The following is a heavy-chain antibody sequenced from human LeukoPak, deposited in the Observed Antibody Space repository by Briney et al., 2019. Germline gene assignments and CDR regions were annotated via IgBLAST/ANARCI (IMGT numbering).Heavy chain of an antibody. V-gene: IGHV3-48*03. J-gene: IGHJ6*02. CDR1: GFTFSSYE. CDR2: ISSSGRTI. D-gene: IGHD2-2*03. Sequence: PGGSLTQTCAACGFTFSSYEFNWVRQAPGKGLEWVSYISSSGRTIFYADSVKGRFTISRDNAKNSLYLQMNSLRAEDTAVYHCARGDGYCSSTSCYAGPSYGLDVWGHGTTVTVSS. CDR3: ARGDGYCSSTSCYAGPSYGLDV.